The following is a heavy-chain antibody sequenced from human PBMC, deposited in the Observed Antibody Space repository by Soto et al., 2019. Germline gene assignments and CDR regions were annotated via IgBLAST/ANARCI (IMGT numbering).Heavy chain of an antibody. J-gene: IGHJ4*02. CDR1: GGTFTKYT. Sequence: QVQLVQSGAEVQKPGSSVKVSCKASGGTFTKYTISWVRQAPGQGLEWMGGIIPIFGATNYVQKFRGRVTITADESTSTAYMELSSRTSTGTAVYFCARDGDGNSMAYWGQGTLVNVSS. V-gene: IGHV1-69*01. CDR3: ARDGDGNSMAY. D-gene: IGHD4-4*01. CDR2: IIPIFGAT.